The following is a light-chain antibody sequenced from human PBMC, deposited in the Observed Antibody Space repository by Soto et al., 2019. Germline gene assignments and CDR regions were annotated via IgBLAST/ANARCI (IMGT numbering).Light chain of an antibody. CDR3: QQRSNWLT. Sequence: EIVLTQSPGTLSLSPGERATLSCRASQSVRSSELAWYQQKPGQAPRLLIYGASTRATAIPDRVSGSGSGTDFTLTISRLEPEDFAVYYCQQRSNWLTFGGGTKVEIK. J-gene: IGKJ4*01. CDR2: GAS. CDR1: QSVRSSE. V-gene: IGKV3D-20*02.